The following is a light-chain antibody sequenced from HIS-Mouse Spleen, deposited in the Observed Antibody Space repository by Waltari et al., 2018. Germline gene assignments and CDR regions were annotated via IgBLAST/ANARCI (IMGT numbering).Light chain of an antibody. CDR1: SSHVGGYTY. CDR3: SSYTSSSTEV. CDR2: DVS. V-gene: IGLV2-14*03. Sequence: QSALTQPASVSGSPGPSITISCPATSSHVGGYTYLSWYQQHPGKAPKLMIYDVSNRPSGVSNRFSGSKSGNTASLTISGLQAEDEADYYCSSYTSSSTEVFGGGTKLTVL. J-gene: IGLJ2*01.